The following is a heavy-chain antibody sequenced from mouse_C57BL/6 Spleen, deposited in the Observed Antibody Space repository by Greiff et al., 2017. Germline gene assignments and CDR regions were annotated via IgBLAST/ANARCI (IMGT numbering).Heavy chain of an antibody. CDR1: GYIFTDYN. J-gene: IGHJ2*01. V-gene: IGHV1-22*01. D-gene: IGHD4-1*01. CDR3: ARSEVTGTLFFDY. Sequence: VQLQQSGPELVKPGASVKMSCKASGYIFTDYNMHWVKQSHGKSLEWIGYINPNNGGTSYNQKFKGKATLTVNKSSSTAYMELRSLTSEDSAVYYCARSEVTGTLFFDYWGQGTTLTVSS. CDR2: INPNNGGT.